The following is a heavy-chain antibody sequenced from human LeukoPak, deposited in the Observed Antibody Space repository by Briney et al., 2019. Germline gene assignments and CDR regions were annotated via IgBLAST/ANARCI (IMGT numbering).Heavy chain of an antibody. V-gene: IGHV3-23*01. J-gene: IGHJ6*03. CDR1: GFTLSSYD. Sequence: GGSLRLSCAASGFTLSSYDMSWVRQAPGKGLEWVLSISASGGSTNYADSVKARFTISRDNSKNTVYLQMNSLRAEDTAVYYCAKVMKGSERLTMVRGVIIKTAGLYYMDVWGKGTTVTVSS. CDR3: AKVMKGSERLTMVRGVIIKTAGLYYMDV. D-gene: IGHD3-10*01. CDR2: ISASGGST.